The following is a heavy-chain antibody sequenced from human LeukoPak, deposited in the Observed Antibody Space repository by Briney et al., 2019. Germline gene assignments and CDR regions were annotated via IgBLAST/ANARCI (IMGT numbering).Heavy chain of an antibody. CDR3: ARSDYGDY. CDR2: ISYDGSNK. J-gene: IGHJ4*02. Sequence: GGSLRLSCAASGSTFSSYAMHWVRQAPGKGLEWVAVISYDGSNKYYADSVKGRFTISRDNSKNTLYLQMNSLRAEDTAVYYCARSDYGDYWGQGTLVTVSS. V-gene: IGHV3-30*04. CDR1: GSTFSSYA.